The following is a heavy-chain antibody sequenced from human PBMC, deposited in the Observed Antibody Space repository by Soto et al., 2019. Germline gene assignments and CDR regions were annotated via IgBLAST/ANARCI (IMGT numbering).Heavy chain of an antibody. D-gene: IGHD1-7*01. CDR1: GFTFTSSA. J-gene: IGHJ6*02. CDR2: IVVGSGNT. CDR3: AAGGYNWNYVLVDYYYGMDV. Sequence: ASVKVSCKASGFTFTSSAVQWVRQARGQRLEWIGWIVVGSGNTNYAQKFQERVTITRDMSTSTACMELSSLRSEDTAVYYCAAGGYNWNYVLVDYYYGMDVWGQGTTVTVSS. V-gene: IGHV1-58*01.